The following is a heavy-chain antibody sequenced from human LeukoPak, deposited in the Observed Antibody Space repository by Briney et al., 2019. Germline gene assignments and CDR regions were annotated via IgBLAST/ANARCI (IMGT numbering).Heavy chain of an antibody. CDR2: IKQDGSEK. CDR3: ARERSGSYGDYYYYGMDV. D-gene: IGHD1-26*01. J-gene: IGHJ6*02. Sequence: GGSLRLSCAASGFTFSSYWMSWVRQAPGKGLEWVANIKQDGSEKYYVDSVKGRFTISRDNAKNSLYLQMNSLRAEDTAVYYCARERSGSYGDYYYYGMDVWGQGTTVTVSS. V-gene: IGHV3-7*01. CDR1: GFTFSSYW.